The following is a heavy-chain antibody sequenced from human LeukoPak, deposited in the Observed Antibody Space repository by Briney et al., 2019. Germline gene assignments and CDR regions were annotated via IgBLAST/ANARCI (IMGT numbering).Heavy chain of an antibody. CDR2: INPNTGGT. CDR3: ARGLYCSSASCYIGLGYYYYYMDV. J-gene: IGHJ6*03. D-gene: IGHD2-2*02. V-gene: IGHV1-2*02. Sequence: GASVKVSCKGSGYTFIGYYIHWARQAPGQGPEWMGWINPNTGGTNYAQNFQGRVTMTRDTSIRTAYMELRRLRSDDTAVYYCARGLYCSSASCYIGLGYYYYYMDVWGKGTTVTVS. CDR1: GYTFIGYY.